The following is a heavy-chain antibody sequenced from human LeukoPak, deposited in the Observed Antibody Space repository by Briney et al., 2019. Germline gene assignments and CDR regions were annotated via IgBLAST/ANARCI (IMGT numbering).Heavy chain of an antibody. Sequence: ASVKVSCKASGGTFSSYAISWVRQAPGQGLEWMGGIIPIFGTANYAQKFQGRVTITADESTSTAYMELSSLRSEDTAVYYCARDEPYNSGWYYFDYWGQGSLVTVSS. J-gene: IGHJ4*02. CDR3: ARDEPYNSGWYYFDY. D-gene: IGHD6-19*01. V-gene: IGHV1-69*13. CDR2: IIPIFGTA. CDR1: GGTFSSYA.